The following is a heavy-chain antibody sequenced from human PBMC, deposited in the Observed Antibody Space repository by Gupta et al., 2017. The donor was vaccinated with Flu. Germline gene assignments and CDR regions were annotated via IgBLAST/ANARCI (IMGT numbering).Heavy chain of an antibody. V-gene: IGHV3-9*01. J-gene: IGHJ5*02. D-gene: IGHD5-12*01. CDR3: AKDVGGNRGYFER. CDR2: ISWNSVVI. Sequence: EVQLVHSGGGLIQPGRSLRLPCAVSGFSVDDYGMHWVRQAPGKGLEWVAGISWNSVVIGYADSVKGRFTISRDNAKNSLYLQMNSLKDDDTAIYFCAKDVGGNRGYFERWAQGTLVTVSS. CDR1: GFSVDDYG.